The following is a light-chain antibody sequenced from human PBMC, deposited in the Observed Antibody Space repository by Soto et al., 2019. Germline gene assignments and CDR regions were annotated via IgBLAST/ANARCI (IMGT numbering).Light chain of an antibody. CDR2: DAS. J-gene: IGKJ1*01. CDR1: QSISSY. Sequence: DIQMTQSPSSLSASVGDRVTITCRASQSISSYLHWYQQKPGKAPKLLIYDASNLQSGVPSRFSGSGSGTDFTLTISSLQPEDSATYYCQQSYKMPTFGPGTKVEV. CDR3: QQSYKMPT. V-gene: IGKV1-39*01.